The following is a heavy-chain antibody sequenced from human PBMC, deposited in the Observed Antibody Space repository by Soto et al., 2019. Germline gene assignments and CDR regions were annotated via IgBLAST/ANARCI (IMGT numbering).Heavy chain of an antibody. CDR1: EDSITNIGCC. CDR3: ARDGRYYHGFDV. CDR2: IDYSGNT. J-gene: IGHJ6*02. Sequence: MLPVSWSVSEDSITNIGCCWNCIQKSPGKGMEWIASIDYSGNTYYNPSLKSRVVISADTSKNLFSLKLRSVTAADTVLYFSARDGRYYHGFDVWGQGTTVTVSS. V-gene: IGHV4-30-4*08.